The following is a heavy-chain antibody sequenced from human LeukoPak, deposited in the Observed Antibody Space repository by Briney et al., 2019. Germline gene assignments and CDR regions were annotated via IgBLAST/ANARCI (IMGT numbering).Heavy chain of an antibody. Sequence: PSETLSLTCTVSGGSISSGVYYWSWIRQHPGKGLEWIGYIYYSGSTYYNPSLKSRVTISVDTSKNQFSLKLTSVTAADTAVYYCARGLGGSSGCFGYWGQGTLVTVSS. V-gene: IGHV4-31*03. CDR3: ARGLGGSSGCFGY. J-gene: IGHJ4*02. D-gene: IGHD6-19*01. CDR2: IYYSGST. CDR1: GGSISSGVYY.